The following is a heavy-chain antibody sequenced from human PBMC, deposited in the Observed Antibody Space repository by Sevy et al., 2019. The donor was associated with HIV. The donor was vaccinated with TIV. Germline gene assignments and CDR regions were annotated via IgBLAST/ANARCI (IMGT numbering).Heavy chain of an antibody. CDR3: ARDHVKDGDLGDYYYFAMDV. CDR2: VSGSDDTK. V-gene: IGHV3-11*01. CDR1: GFTFSDYY. J-gene: IGHJ6*02. Sequence: GGSLRLSCAASGFTFSDYYMSWIRQAPGKGLEWVSYVSGSDDTKYYADSVKGRFTISRDNAKISLYLQMNSLRAEDTAVYYCARDHVKDGDLGDYYYFAMDVWGQGTTVTVSS. D-gene: IGHD4-17*01.